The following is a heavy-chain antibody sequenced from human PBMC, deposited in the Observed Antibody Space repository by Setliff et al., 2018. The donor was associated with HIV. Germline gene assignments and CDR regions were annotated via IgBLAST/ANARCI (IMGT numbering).Heavy chain of an antibody. J-gene: IGHJ3*02. CDR2: IIPMYNIP. D-gene: IGHD6-13*01. V-gene: IGHV1-69*13. CDR3: ARDQTGVAAAAFGGGSAWSDEGFDI. CDR1: GGTLSNYV. Sequence: SVKVSCKTSGGTLSNYVITWVRQAPGQGLEWMGMIIPMYNIPAYAQKFQGRVTFTADESTSTAYMELSSLSSEDTAVYYCARDQTGVAAAAFGGGSAWSDEGFDIWGQGKMVTVTS.